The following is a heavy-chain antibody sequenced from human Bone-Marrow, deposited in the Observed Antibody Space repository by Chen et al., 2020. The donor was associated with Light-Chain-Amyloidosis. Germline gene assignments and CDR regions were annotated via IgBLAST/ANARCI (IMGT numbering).Heavy chain of an antibody. CDR1: AYTFPNYW. D-gene: IGHD5-12*01. V-gene: IGHV5-51*01. CDR3: ARRRDGYNFDY. Sequence: EVQPEQTGPEAKMPGEFMHISSKGSAYTFPNYWIGWVRQMPGKGLEWMGVIYPDDADARYSPSFEGQVTSSADKSITTAYLQWRSLKASDTAMYYCARRRDGYNFDYWGQGTLVTVSS. J-gene: IGHJ4*02. CDR2: IYPDDADA.